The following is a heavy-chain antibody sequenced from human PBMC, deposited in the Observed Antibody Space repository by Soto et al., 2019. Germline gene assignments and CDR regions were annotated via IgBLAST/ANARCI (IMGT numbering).Heavy chain of an antibody. CDR2: IYSGGST. Sequence: GGSLRLSCAASGFTVSSNYMSWVRQAPGKGLEWVSVIYSGGSTYYADSVKGRFTISRDNSKNTLYLQMNSLRAEDTAVYYCARDPGGPMTTVSGDIWGQGTMVTVSS. CDR1: GFTVSSNY. CDR3: ARDPGGPMTTVSGDI. D-gene: IGHD4-17*01. J-gene: IGHJ3*02. V-gene: IGHV3-66*01.